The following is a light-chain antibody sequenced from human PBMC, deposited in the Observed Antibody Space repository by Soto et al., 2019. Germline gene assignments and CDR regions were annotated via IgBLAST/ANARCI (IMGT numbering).Light chain of an antibody. CDR1: QSVDSY. J-gene: IGKJ5*01. Sequence: EIVLTQSPATLSLSPGERATLSCRASQSVDSYLAWYQQKPGQAPRLLIFDASNRAAGIPGRFSGSGSGTDFTLTISGLEPVDFAIYYCQQRLNWPLTYGQGTRLEIK. CDR2: DAS. CDR3: QQRLNWPLT. V-gene: IGKV3-11*01.